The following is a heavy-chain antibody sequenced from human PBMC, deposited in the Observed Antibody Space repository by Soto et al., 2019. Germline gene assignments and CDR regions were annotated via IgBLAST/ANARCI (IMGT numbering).Heavy chain of an antibody. CDR1: GFTFSSYA. CDR2: ISGSGGST. CDR3: AKDTTYYYDSSGYYPQYYFDY. D-gene: IGHD3-22*01. Sequence: VGSLSLSCAASGFTFSSYAMGWVRQAPVKVLEWVSAISGSGGSTYYADSLKVRFTISRDNSKNTLYLQMNSLRAEDTAVYYCAKDTTYYYDSSGYYPQYYFDYWGQGTLVTVSS. V-gene: IGHV3-23*01. J-gene: IGHJ4*02.